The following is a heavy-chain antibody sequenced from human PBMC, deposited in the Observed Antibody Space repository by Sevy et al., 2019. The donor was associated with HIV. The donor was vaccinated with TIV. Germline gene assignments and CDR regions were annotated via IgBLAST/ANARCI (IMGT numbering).Heavy chain of an antibody. D-gene: IGHD1-26*01. V-gene: IGHV6-1*01. CDR1: GDSLFSNSAA. CDR3: ARDRWELLHNYFDY. J-gene: IGHJ4*02. Sequence: SQTLSLTCAISGDSLFSNSAAWNWIRQSPSRGLEWLGRTYYRSKWYNDYAVSVKSRITINPDTSKNQFSLQLNSVTPEDTAVYYCARDRWELLHNYFDYWGQGTLVTVSS. CDR2: TYYRSKWYN.